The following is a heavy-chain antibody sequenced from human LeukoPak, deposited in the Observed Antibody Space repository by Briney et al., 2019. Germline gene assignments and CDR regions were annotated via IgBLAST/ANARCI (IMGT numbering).Heavy chain of an antibody. Sequence: GGSLRLSCAASGFTFGDYYMSWIRQAPGKGLEWVSYISSSSSYTNYADSVKGRFTISRDNAKNSLYLQMNSLRAEDTAVYYCARVRLNDILTGYYTGAYYFDYWGQGTLVTVSS. CDR3: ARVRLNDILTGYYTGAYYFDY. CDR2: ISSSSSYT. CDR1: GFTFGDYY. D-gene: IGHD3-9*01. J-gene: IGHJ4*02. V-gene: IGHV3-11*06.